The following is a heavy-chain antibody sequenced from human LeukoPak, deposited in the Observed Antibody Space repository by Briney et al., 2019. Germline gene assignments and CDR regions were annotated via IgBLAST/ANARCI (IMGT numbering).Heavy chain of an antibody. V-gene: IGHV3-23*01. J-gene: IGHJ4*02. CDR1: GSTFSNYA. Sequence: GGSLRLSCVASGSTFSNYAMSWVRQAPGKGLEWVSAISNTDGSTYYADSMKGRFTISRDNSKNTLYLQMNSLGAEDTAVYYCAKDISQGYTAGSIEQDYWGQGALVTVSS. CDR3: AKDISQGYTAGSIEQDY. D-gene: IGHD5-18*01. CDR2: ISNTDGST.